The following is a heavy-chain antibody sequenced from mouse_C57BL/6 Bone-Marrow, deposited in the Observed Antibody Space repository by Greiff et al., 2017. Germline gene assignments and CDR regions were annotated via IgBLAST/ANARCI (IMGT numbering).Heavy chain of an antibody. CDR3: ARATTVVAYYAMDY. Sequence: QVQLQQSGAELVKPGASVKISCKASGYAFSSYWMNWVKQRPGKGLEWIGQIYPGDGDTNYNEKFKGKATLTADKSSSTSYMQRSSLTSEDSAVFFCARATTVVAYYAMDYWGQGTSVTVSS. D-gene: IGHD1-1*01. CDR2: IYPGDGDT. CDR1: GYAFSSYW. J-gene: IGHJ4*01. V-gene: IGHV1-80*01.